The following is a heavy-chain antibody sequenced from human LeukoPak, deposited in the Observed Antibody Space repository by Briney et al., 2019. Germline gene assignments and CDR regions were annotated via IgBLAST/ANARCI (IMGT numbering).Heavy chain of an antibody. CDR3: AKVKATSVTSIASSTYYFDY. V-gene: IGHV3-23*01. Sequence: PGGSLRLSCAASGFTFSSYAMSWVRQAPGKGLEWVSAISGSGGNTYYTDSVKGRFTISRDNSKNTLYLQMNSLRAEDTAVYYCAKVKATSVTSIASSTYYFDYWGQGTLVTVSS. J-gene: IGHJ4*02. D-gene: IGHD6-6*01. CDR2: ISGSGGNT. CDR1: GFTFSSYA.